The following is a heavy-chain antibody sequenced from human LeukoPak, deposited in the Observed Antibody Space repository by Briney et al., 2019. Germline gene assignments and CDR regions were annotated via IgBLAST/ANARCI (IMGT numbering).Heavy chain of an antibody. CDR3: AKTVSGSHSYQGGDY. CDR1: GFTFSHYW. J-gene: IGHJ4*02. V-gene: IGHV3-74*01. CDR2: IVSDGSDT. Sequence: GGSLRLSCAASGFTFSHYWMVWVRQTPEKGLVWVSYIVSDGSDTSYADSVKGRFTMSRDNSKNTLYLQMNSLRAEDTAVYFCAKTVSGSHSYQGGDYWGQGTLVTVST. D-gene: IGHD3-16*02.